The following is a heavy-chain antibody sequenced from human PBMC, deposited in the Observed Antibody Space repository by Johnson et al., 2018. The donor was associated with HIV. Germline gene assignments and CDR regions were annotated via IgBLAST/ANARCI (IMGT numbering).Heavy chain of an antibody. CDR2: IYRGGST. J-gene: IGHJ3*02. Sequence: VQLVESGGGLVQPGGSLRLSCEVSGFTVSSNHMSWVRQAPGKGLEWVSVIYRGGSTYYTDSVKGRFAISRDNSKNTLYLQMNSLRAEDTAVYYCARETRDGPAFDIWGQGTMVTVSS. CDR3: ARETRDGPAFDI. D-gene: IGHD5-24*01. V-gene: IGHV3-66*01. CDR1: GFTVSSNH.